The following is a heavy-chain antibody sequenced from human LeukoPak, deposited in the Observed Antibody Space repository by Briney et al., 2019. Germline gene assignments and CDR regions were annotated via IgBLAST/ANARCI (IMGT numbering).Heavy chain of an antibody. J-gene: IGHJ4*02. CDR3: ARGRRSGFDY. D-gene: IGHD2-15*01. V-gene: IGHV4-34*01. CDR2: IYNNGST. CDR1: VGSSSGYS. Sequence: SETLSLTCAVYVGSSSGYSWGGIRQPPGKGVEWIGEIYNNGSTNYNPSLKSRVTISVDTSKNQFALKLCAVTAADTAVYYCARGRRSGFDYWGQGTLVTVSS.